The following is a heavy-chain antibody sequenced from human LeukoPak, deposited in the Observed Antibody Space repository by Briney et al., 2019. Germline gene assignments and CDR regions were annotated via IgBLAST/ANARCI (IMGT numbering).Heavy chain of an antibody. J-gene: IGHJ5*02. CDR3: ARDPRPYGSGSYRFDP. D-gene: IGHD3-10*01. Sequence: SETLSLTCTVSGYSISSGYYWGWIRQPPGKGLEWIGSIYHSGSTYYNPSLKSRITMSVDTSKNQFSLKLSSVTAADTAVYYCARDPRPYGSGSYRFDPWGQGTLVTVSS. CDR2: IYHSGST. V-gene: IGHV4-38-2*02. CDR1: GYSISSGYY.